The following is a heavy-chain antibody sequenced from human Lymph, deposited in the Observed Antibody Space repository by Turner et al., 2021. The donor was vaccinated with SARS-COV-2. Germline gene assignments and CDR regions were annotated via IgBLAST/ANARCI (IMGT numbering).Heavy chain of an antibody. CDR3: ARGRYSGGGMDV. D-gene: IGHD1-26*01. J-gene: IGHJ6*02. CDR2: MNPNSGNT. Sequence: QVQLVQSGAEVKKPGASVKVTCKAPGYTFTSYDFNWVRQATGQGLGWMGWMNPNSGNTGYAQKFQGRVTMTRNSSISTAYMELSSLRSEDTAVYYCARGRYSGGGMDVWGQGTTVTVSS. CDR1: GYTFTSYD. V-gene: IGHV1-8*02.